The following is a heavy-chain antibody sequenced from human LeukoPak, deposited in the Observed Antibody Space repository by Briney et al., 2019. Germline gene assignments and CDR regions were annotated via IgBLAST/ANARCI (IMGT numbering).Heavy chain of an antibody. D-gene: IGHD3-22*01. CDR2: IYSGGST. V-gene: IGHV3-66*01. CDR3: ARGPSYYDSSGYSLVGAFDI. CDR1: GFTVSSNY. Sequence: PGGSLRLSCAASGFTVSSNYMSWVRQAPGKGLEWVSVIYSGGSTYYADSVKGRFTISRDNSKNTLYLQMNSLRAEDTAVYYCARGPSYYDSSGYSLVGAFDIWGQGTMVTVSS. J-gene: IGHJ3*02.